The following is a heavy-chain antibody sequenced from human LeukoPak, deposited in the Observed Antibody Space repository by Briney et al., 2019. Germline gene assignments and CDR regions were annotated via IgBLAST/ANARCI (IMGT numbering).Heavy chain of an antibody. V-gene: IGHV3-21*01. Sequence: GGSLRLSCAASGFTFSSYSMNWVRQAQGKGLEWATSISSSSSYIYYADSVKGRFTISRDNAKNSLYLQMNSLRAEDTAVYYCARDVWFGDKTKYYFDYWGQGTLVTVSS. CDR2: ISSSSSYI. CDR3: ARDVWFGDKTKYYFDY. J-gene: IGHJ4*02. D-gene: IGHD3-10*01. CDR1: GFTFSSYS.